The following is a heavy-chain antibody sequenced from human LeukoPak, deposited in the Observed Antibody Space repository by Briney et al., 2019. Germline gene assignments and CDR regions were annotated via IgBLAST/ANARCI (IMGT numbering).Heavy chain of an antibody. J-gene: IGHJ4*02. CDR3: AREAGYSSSWYVLGDYFDY. Sequence: KPSETLSLTCTVSGYSISSGYYWGWIRQPPGKGLEWIGSIYHSGSTYYNPSLKSRVTISVDTSKNQFSVKLSSVTAADTAVYYCAREAGYSSSWYVLGDYFDYWGQGTLVTVSS. V-gene: IGHV4-38-2*02. CDR2: IYHSGST. D-gene: IGHD6-13*01. CDR1: GYSISSGYY.